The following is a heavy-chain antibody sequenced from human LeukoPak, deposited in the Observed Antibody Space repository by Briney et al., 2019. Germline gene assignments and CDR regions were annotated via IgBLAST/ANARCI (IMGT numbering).Heavy chain of an antibody. V-gene: IGHV1-18*04. Sequence: ASVKVSCRASGYTFTTNGISWVRQARGQGLEWMAWISPDNGDTKYAQEFQGRLTVTTDTSTSTAYMELRSLRSDDTAVYYCARLRGGIYSSRDAFDIWGQGTMVTVSS. J-gene: IGHJ3*02. D-gene: IGHD6-19*01. CDR1: GYTFTTNG. CDR3: ARLRGGIYSSRDAFDI. CDR2: ISPDNGDT.